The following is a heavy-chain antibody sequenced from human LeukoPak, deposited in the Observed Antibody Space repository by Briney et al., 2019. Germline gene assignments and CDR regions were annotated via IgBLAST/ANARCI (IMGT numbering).Heavy chain of an antibody. Sequence: PSETLSLTCAVYGGSFSGYYWSWIRQPPGKGLEWIGEINHSGSTNYNPSLKSRVTISVDTSKNQFSLKLSSVTAADTAVYYCASDSSSWFPFDYWGQGTLVTVSS. D-gene: IGHD6-13*01. CDR2: INHSGST. CDR1: GGSFSGYY. V-gene: IGHV4-34*01. J-gene: IGHJ4*02. CDR3: ASDSSSWFPFDY.